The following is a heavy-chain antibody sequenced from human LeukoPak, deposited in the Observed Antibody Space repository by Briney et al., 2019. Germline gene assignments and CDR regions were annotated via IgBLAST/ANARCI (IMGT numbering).Heavy chain of an antibody. V-gene: IGHV3-74*01. CDR1: GFTFSSYW. D-gene: IGHD2-15*01. CDR3: ARDPKPYCSGGTCYYYWFDP. Sequence: PGGSLRLSCTASGFTFSSYWMHWVRQTPGKGLVWVSRINTDGSSANYADSVKGRFTISRDNAKNTLCLQMNSLRAEDTAVYYCARDPKPYCSGGTCYYYWFDPWGQGTLVTVSS. CDR2: INTDGSSA. J-gene: IGHJ5*02.